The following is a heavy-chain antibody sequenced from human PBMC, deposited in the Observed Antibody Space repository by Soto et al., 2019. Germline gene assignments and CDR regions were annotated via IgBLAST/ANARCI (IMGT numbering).Heavy chain of an antibody. CDR1: GYTFTGYY. CDR3: ARGGVGATSHDAFDI. V-gene: IGHV1-2*04. J-gene: IGHJ3*02. CDR2: INPNSGGT. Sequence: ASVKVSCKASGYTFTGYYMHWVRQAPGQGLEWMGWINPNSGGTNYAQKFQGWVTMTRETSISTAYMELSRLRSDDTAVYYCARGGVGATSHDAFDIWGQGTMVTVSS. D-gene: IGHD1-26*01.